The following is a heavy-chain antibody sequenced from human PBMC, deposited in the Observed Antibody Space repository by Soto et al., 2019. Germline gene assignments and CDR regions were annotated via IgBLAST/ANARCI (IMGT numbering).Heavy chain of an antibody. D-gene: IGHD3-10*01. J-gene: IGHJ4*02. V-gene: IGHV3-9*01. CDR3: ANLPLYGSGFDC. CDR1: GFTFDDYA. Sequence: EVQLVESGGGLVQPGRSLRLSCAASGFTFDDYAIHWVRQAPGRGLEWVAGISWNGASIGYADSVKGRFTISRDNAKNSLHLHMNSLRREDTALYYCANLPLYGSGFDCWGQGTLVTVSS. CDR2: ISWNGASI.